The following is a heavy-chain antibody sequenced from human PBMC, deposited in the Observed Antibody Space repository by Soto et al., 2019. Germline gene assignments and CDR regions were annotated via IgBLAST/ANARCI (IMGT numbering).Heavy chain of an antibody. Sequence: VESLKISCTGFGYTFTTFWISWVRQMPGRGLEWMGRIDPRDSYTNYSPSFQGHVTISADKSISTAYLQWGSLKASDTAMYYCARLYCSSSTCDSWFDPWGQGTLVTVSS. D-gene: IGHD2-2*01. CDR1: GYTFTTFW. V-gene: IGHV5-10-1*01. CDR3: ARLYCSSSTCDSWFDP. J-gene: IGHJ5*02. CDR2: IDPRDSYT.